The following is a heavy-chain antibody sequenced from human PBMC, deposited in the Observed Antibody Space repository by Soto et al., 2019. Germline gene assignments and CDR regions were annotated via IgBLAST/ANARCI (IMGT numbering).Heavy chain of an antibody. CDR1: GGCFSGYY. D-gene: IGHD3-9*01. Sequence: SETLSRTWAPCGGCFSGYYWSWIRQPPGKGLEWSEESKHSGRTKYNPSLKSRVTISVDTSKNQFSLKLSSVTAADTAVYYCARGHRVLRYFAWLHSGDSYFDYSGEGTLVILYS. CDR3: ARGHRVLRYFAWLHSGDSYFDY. J-gene: IGHJ4*02. V-gene: IGHV4-34*01. CDR2: SKHSGRT.